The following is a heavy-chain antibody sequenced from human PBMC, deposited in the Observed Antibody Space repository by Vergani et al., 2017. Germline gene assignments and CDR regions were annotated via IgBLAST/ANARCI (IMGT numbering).Heavy chain of an antibody. V-gene: IGHV1-3*01. CDR2: INAGNGNT. Sequence: QVQLVQSGAEVKKPGASEKVSCKASGYTFTSYAMHWVRQAPGQRLEWMGWINAGNGNTKYSQKFQGRVTSTRDTSASTAYMELSSLRSEDTAVYYWARSIGYCAGATCRAYYFDHWGQGTRVTVSS. CDR3: ARSIGYCAGATCRAYYFDH. CDR1: GYTFTSYA. D-gene: IGHD2-21*01. J-gene: IGHJ5*02.